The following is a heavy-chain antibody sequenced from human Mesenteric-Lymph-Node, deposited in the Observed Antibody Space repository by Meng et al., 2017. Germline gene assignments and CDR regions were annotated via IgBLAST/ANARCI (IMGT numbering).Heavy chain of an antibody. Sequence: GGSLRLSCAASGFTFSSYWLHWVRQVPGKGLVWVSRINTDGNYRNYTDSVKGRFTTSRDNAKNTLYLQMNSLRAEDTAVYYCVRDSWMNNHYYGMDVWGQGTMVTVSS. CDR1: GFTFSSYW. CDR2: INTDGNYR. J-gene: IGHJ6*02. D-gene: IGHD1/OR15-1a*01. V-gene: IGHV3-74*01. CDR3: VRDSWMNNHYYGMDV.